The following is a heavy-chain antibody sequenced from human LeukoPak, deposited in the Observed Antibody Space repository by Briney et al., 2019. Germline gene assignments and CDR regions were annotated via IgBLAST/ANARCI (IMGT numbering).Heavy chain of an antibody. D-gene: IGHD3-10*01. CDR2: TSVSGGTT. V-gene: IGHV3-23*01. CDR3: AKDLPYGSGSYRAYFDY. J-gene: IGHJ4*02. CDR1: GLTFSSYA. Sequence: PGGSLILSCGASGLTFSSYAMSWVRQAPGKGLEWVSATSVSGGTTYYADSVKGRFTISRDNARSSPYLQMNSLRAEDTAVYYCAKDLPYGSGSYRAYFDYWGQGTLVTVSS.